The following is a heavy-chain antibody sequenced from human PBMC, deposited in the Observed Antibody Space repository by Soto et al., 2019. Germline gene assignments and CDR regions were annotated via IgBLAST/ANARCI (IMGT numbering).Heavy chain of an antibody. Sequence: GASVKVSCKASGYNFTTYYIHWVRQAPGQGLEWMGVINPGGGSTNYAQKFKGRLTVTADTSTSIVYMELSSLTSEDTAVYYCARPTAVGEIVRYFLDDWGQGTLVTVSS. CDR3: ARPTAVGEIVRYFLDD. J-gene: IGHJ4*01. CDR2: INPGGGST. V-gene: IGHV1-46*01. CDR1: GYNFTTYY. D-gene: IGHD3-16*01.